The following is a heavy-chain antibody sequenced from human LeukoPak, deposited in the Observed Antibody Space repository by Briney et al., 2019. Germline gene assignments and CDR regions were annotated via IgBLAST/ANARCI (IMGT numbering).Heavy chain of an antibody. J-gene: IGHJ4*02. Sequence: GASVKVSCKASVYTFSDYYTHWVRQAPGQGLEWMGWINPNSGGTRYAQQFQGRVTMTRDTSIGTVYMELSTLRSDDTAVYYCARDLSTSSNWELDYWGQGALVTVSS. CDR2: INPNSGGT. CDR3: ARDLSTSSNWELDY. CDR1: VYTFSDYY. D-gene: IGHD1-1*01. V-gene: IGHV1-2*02.